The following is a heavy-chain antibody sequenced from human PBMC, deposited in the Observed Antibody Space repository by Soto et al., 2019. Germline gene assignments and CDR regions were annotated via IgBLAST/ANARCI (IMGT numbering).Heavy chain of an antibody. V-gene: IGHV4-30-4*01. CDR1: GGSISSGDYY. CDR3: ARVGEDYDSSGYYFTDY. D-gene: IGHD3-22*01. Sequence: SETLSLTCTVSGGSISSGDYYWSWIRQPPGKGLEWIGYIYYSGSTYYNPSLKSRVTISVDTSKNQFSLKLSSVTAADTAVYYCARVGEDYDSSGYYFTDYWGQVTLVTVSS. CDR2: IYYSGST. J-gene: IGHJ4*02.